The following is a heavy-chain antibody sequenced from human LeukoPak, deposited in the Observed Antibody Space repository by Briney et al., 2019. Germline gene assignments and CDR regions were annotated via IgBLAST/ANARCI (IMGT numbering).Heavy chain of an antibody. CDR2: INGNSGFM. D-gene: IGHD2-15*01. Sequence: GGSLRLSCAASGFTFSTYTMNWVRQAPGKGLEWVSSINGNSGFMYYASSVRGRFTISRDNAENSLYLQMNSLRAEDTAVYYCARDYSWSSDYWGQGTLVTVSS. CDR3: ARDYSWSSDY. CDR1: GFTFSTYT. J-gene: IGHJ4*02. V-gene: IGHV3-21*01.